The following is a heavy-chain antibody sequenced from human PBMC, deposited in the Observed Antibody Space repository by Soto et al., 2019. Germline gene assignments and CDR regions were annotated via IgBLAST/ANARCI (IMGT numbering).Heavy chain of an antibody. CDR3: ARCSFVTHYYYGMDV. CDR1: SDSISRSHW. Sequence: SETLSLTCAVSSDSISRSHWLTWVRQSPGKGLEWLGDIYYSGSVYYNPSLRSRISISMDKSNNQFSLNLSSVTAADTAVYYCARCSFVTHYYYGMDVWGQGTTVTVSS. D-gene: IGHD2-21*02. CDR2: IYYSGSV. V-gene: IGHV4-4*02. J-gene: IGHJ6*02.